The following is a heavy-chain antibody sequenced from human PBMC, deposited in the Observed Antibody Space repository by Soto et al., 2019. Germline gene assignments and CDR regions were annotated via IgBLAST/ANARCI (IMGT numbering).Heavy chain of an antibody. CDR3: ARGFLQDFWSGNYGMDV. CDR1: GGSISSYY. J-gene: IGHJ6*02. V-gene: IGHV4-59*01. CDR2: IYYSGST. D-gene: IGHD3-3*01. Sequence: SETLSLTCTVPGGSISSYYWSWIRQPPGKGLEWIGYIYYSGSTNYNPSLKSRVTISVDTSKNQFSLKLSSVTAADTAVYYCARGFLQDFWSGNYGMDVWGQGTTVTVSS.